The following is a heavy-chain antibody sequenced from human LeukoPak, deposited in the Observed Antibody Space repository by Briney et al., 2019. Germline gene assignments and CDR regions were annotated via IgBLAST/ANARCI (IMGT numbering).Heavy chain of an antibody. CDR1: GFTFNTYW. CDR3: ARDSDWILFDY. Sequence: GGSLRLSCAASGFTFNTYWMHWVRQAPGKGLVWVARANREGTTTAYADSVKGRFIISRDNSKNTLYLQMNNLRAEDTAVYYCARDSDWILFDYWGQGTPVTVSS. J-gene: IGHJ4*02. V-gene: IGHV3-74*03. D-gene: IGHD2-2*03. CDR2: ANREGTTT.